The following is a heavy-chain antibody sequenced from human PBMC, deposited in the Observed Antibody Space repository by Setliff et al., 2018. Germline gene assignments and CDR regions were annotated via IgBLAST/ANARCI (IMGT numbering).Heavy chain of an antibody. CDR3: ARKVEQWLTPHFDY. Sequence: PSETLSLTCNASGASIRNFYWTWIRQPPGKGLEWIGYVHFTGSTNYNPSLKSRVTMSVDVSKSQFSLRLSSVTAADTAVYYCARKVEQWLTPHFDYWGQGALVTVSS. V-gene: IGHV4-59*01. J-gene: IGHJ4*02. CDR2: VHFTGST. CDR1: GASIRNFY. D-gene: IGHD6-19*01.